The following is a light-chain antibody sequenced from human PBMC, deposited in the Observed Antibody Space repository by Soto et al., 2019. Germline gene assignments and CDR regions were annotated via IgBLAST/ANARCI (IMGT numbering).Light chain of an antibody. Sequence: EIVLTQSPGTLSLSPGEIATLSCRASHSVSSRYLAWYQQKPGQAPRLLIYGASSRATGIPDRFSGSGSGTDFTLTISRLEPEDFAVYYCQQYGSSPPITFGQGTRLEIK. J-gene: IGKJ5*01. CDR2: GAS. CDR3: QQYGSSPPIT. V-gene: IGKV3-20*01. CDR1: HSVSSRY.